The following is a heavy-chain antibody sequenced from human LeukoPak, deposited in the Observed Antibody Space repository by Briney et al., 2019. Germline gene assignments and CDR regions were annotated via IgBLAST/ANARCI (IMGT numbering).Heavy chain of an antibody. D-gene: IGHD2-15*01. J-gene: IGHJ3*02. CDR3: ARELGYCSGGSCYGHDAFDI. V-gene: IGHV4-31*03. CDR1: GGSINNGNHF. Sequence: SETLSLTCTVSGGSINNGNHFWTWIRQPAGKGLEWIGYIYYSGSTYYNPSLKSRVTISVDTSKNQFSLKLSSVTAADTAVYYCARELGYCSGGSCYGHDAFDIWGQGTMVTVSS. CDR2: IYYSGST.